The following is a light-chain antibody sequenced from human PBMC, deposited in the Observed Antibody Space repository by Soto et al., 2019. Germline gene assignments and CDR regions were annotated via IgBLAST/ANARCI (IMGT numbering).Light chain of an antibody. Sequence: DIPLTQSPSFLSASVGDRVTITCRASQGISSYLAWYQQKPQKAPKLLIYAASTLQSGVPSRFSGSGSGTEFTLTISSLQPEDFATYYCLQLTSYPLTFGPGTKVDIK. CDR3: LQLTSYPLT. CDR1: QGISSY. CDR2: AAS. J-gene: IGKJ3*01. V-gene: IGKV1-9*01.